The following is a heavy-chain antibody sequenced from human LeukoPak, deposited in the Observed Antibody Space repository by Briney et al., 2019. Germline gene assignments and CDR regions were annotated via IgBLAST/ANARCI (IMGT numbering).Heavy chain of an antibody. CDR1: GFTFSTYA. D-gene: IGHD2-21*02. CDR3: ARDGAYCGGDCYFAQYFDY. V-gene: IGHV3-30-3*01. Sequence: PGGSLRLSCVASGFTFSTYAMHWVRQAPGKGPEWVAVISFDGSNKYSADSVKGRFTISRDNSKNTLYLQMNSLRAEDTAVYYCARDGAYCGGDCYFAQYFDYWGQGTLVTVSS. J-gene: IGHJ4*02. CDR2: ISFDGSNK.